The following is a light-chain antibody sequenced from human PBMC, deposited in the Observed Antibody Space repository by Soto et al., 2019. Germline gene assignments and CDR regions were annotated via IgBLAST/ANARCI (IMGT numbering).Light chain of an antibody. CDR3: SSYTSDSSYV. CDR2: AVS. CDR1: SSDVCLYDY. V-gene: IGLV2-14*01. J-gene: IGLJ1*01. Sequence: QSALTQPASVSGSPGQSITISCTGTSSDVCLYDYVSWYQQHPGKAPQLMIYAVSNRPSGVSNRFSASKSGNTASLFISGLQAEDAAHYYCSSYTSDSSYVFGSGTKVTVL.